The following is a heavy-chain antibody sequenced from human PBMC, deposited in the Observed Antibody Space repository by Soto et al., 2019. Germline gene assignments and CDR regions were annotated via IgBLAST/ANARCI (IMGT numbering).Heavy chain of an antibody. D-gene: IGHD6-19*01. Sequence: GGSLRLSCAASGFTFSSYAMSWVRQAPGKGLEWVSAISGSGGSTYYADSVKGRFTISRDNSKNTLYLQMNSLRAEDTAVYYCAKFAEQWLVLTEGDAFDIWGQGTMVTVSS. CDR2: ISGSGGST. V-gene: IGHV3-23*01. J-gene: IGHJ3*02. CDR1: GFTFSSYA. CDR3: AKFAEQWLVLTEGDAFDI.